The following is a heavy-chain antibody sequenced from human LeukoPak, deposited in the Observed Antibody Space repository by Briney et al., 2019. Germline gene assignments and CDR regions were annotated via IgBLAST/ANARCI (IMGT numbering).Heavy chain of an antibody. CDR2: IYYSGST. CDR1: GGSISSYY. Sequence: PSETLSLTCTVSGGSISSYYWSWIRQPPGKGLEWIGYIYYSGSTNYNPSLKSRVTISVDTSKNQFSLKLSSVTAADTAVYYCARGRYGSGSYYNVEYFDYWGQGTLVTVSS. J-gene: IGHJ4*02. V-gene: IGHV4-59*01. D-gene: IGHD3-10*01. CDR3: ARGRYGSGSYYNVEYFDY.